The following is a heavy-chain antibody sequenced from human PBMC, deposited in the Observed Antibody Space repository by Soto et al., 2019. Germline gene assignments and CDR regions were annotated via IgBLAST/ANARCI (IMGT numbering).Heavy chain of an antibody. CDR3: AVHIVVVTAIRAEYFQH. Sequence: QVQLQESGPGLVKPSGTLSLTCAVSGGSISSSNWWSWVRQPPGKGLEWIGAIYHSGSTNYNPSLKSRVTISVDKSKNQFSLKLSAVTAADTAVYYCAVHIVVVTAIRAEYFQHWGQGTLVTVSS. CDR2: IYHSGST. D-gene: IGHD2-21*02. J-gene: IGHJ1*01. CDR1: GGSISSSNW. V-gene: IGHV4-4*02.